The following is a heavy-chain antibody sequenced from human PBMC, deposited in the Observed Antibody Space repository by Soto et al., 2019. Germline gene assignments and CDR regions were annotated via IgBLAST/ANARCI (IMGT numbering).Heavy chain of an antibody. CDR1: GGTFSSYA. CDR2: IIPIFGTA. Sequence: SVKVSCKASGGTFSSYAISWVRQAPGQGLEWMGGIIPIFGTANYAQKFQGRVTITADESTSTAYMELSSLRSEDTAVYYCARAGSSWPMGAFDIWGQGTMVTVSS. V-gene: IGHV1-69*13. CDR3: ARAGSSWPMGAFDI. J-gene: IGHJ3*02. D-gene: IGHD6-13*01.